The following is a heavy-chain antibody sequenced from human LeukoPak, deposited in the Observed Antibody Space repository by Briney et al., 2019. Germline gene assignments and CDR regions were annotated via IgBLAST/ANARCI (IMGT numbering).Heavy chain of an antibody. CDR3: ARAGSYYDILTGQNWFDP. J-gene: IGHJ5*02. CDR1: GFTFSHYS. D-gene: IGHD3-9*01. V-gene: IGHV3-48*01. Sequence: PGGSLRLSCAASGFTFSHYSMSSVRQAPGKGLEWVSYISSSSSTIYYADSVKGRFTISRDNAKNSLYLQMNSLRAEDTAMYYCARAGSYYDILTGQNWFDPWGQGTLVTVSS. CDR2: ISSSSSTI.